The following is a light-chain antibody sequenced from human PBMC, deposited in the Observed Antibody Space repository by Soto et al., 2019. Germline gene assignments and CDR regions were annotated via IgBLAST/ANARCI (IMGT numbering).Light chain of an antibody. V-gene: IGLV2-8*01. J-gene: IGLJ1*01. Sequence: QSALTQPPSASGSPGQSVTISCTGTSSDVGGYNYVSWYQQHPGKAPKLIIYEVDKRPSGVPDRFSGSKSGDTASLTVSGLQAEDDADYYCGSYGGSNNYVFGTGTKVTVL. CDR1: SSDVGGYNY. CDR3: GSYGGSNNYV. CDR2: EVD.